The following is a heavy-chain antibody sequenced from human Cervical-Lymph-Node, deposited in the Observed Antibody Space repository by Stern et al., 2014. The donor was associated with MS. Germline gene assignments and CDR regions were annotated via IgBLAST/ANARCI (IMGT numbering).Heavy chain of an antibody. CDR2: FDREDGET. CDR1: GYTLTELA. CDR3: ATRYCTGTSCYDHSTF. Sequence: QVQLMQSGAEVKKPGASMKVSCKVSGYTLTELAMHWVRQAPGRGLEWMGGFDREDGETIYAQKFQGRVTMTEDTSTDTAYMELSSLTSEDTAVYYCATRYCTGTSCYDHSTFWGQGTLVTVSS. V-gene: IGHV1-24*01. J-gene: IGHJ4*02. D-gene: IGHD2-2*01.